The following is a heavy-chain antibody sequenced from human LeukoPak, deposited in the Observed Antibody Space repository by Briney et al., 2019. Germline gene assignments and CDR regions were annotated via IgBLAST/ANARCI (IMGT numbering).Heavy chain of an antibody. CDR1: GGSISGSY. J-gene: IGHJ4*02. V-gene: IGHV4-59*08. D-gene: IGHD6-6*01. Sequence: PSETLSLTCTVSGGSISGSYWSWIRQPPGKGLGWIGYIYYSGTTNYNPSLKSRVTISVDTSKNQFSLKLSSVTAADTAVYYCARLPTDSSSDHYWGQGTLVTASS. CDR2: IYYSGTT. CDR3: ARLPTDSSSDHY.